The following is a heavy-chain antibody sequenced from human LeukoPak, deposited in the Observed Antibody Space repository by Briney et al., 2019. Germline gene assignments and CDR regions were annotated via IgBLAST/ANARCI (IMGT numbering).Heavy chain of an antibody. CDR3: ARDQNYYDSSGYYGIDC. D-gene: IGHD3-22*01. J-gene: IGHJ4*02. CDR2: INPNNGGT. Sequence: GASVKVSCKASGYTFTGYYMHWMRQAPGQGLEWMGWINPNNGGTNYAQKFQDRVTMTRDTSISTAYMELSRLRSDDTAVHYCARDQNYYDSSGYYGIDCWGQGTLVTVSS. CDR1: GYTFTGYY. V-gene: IGHV1-2*02.